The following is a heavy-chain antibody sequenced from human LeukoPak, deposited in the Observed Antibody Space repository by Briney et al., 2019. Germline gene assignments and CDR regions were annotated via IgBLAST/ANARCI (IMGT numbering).Heavy chain of an antibody. CDR1: GGSTSSNY. Sequence: ETLSLTCTVSGGSTSSNYMSWVRQAPGKGLEWVSALYRGGNPDYADSVKDRFTISRDNSKNTLYLQMHSLRAEDTAVYYCAARRADGMDVWGQGTTVTVSS. V-gene: IGHV3-66*01. J-gene: IGHJ6*02. CDR2: LYRGGNP. CDR3: AARRADGMDV.